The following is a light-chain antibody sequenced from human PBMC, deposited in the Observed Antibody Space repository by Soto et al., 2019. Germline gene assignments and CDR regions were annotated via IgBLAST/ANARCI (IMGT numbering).Light chain of an antibody. CDR1: QSVLHSTNNKNN. J-gene: IGKJ4*01. Sequence: DIVMTQYPDSLAVSLGERATIDCKASQSVLHSTNNKNNLAWYQHKPGQPPKVLIYWASTRESGVPDRFSGSGSGTDFTLTIRSLKAEDVAVYYCQHYYSTPTFGGGTKVDIK. V-gene: IGKV4-1*01. CDR2: WAS. CDR3: QHYYSTPT.